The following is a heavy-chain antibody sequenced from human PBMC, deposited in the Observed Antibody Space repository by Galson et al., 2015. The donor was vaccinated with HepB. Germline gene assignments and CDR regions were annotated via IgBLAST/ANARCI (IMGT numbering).Heavy chain of an antibody. Sequence: SVKVSCKASGYTFTSYGISWVRQAPGQGLEWMGWISAYNGNTNYAQKLQGRVTMTTDTSTSTAYMELRSLRSDDTAVYYCARDHPHPHYYDSSGYSNWGQGTLVTVSS. V-gene: IGHV1-18*04. CDR3: ARDHPHPHYYDSSGYSN. CDR2: ISAYNGNT. CDR1: GYTFTSYG. J-gene: IGHJ4*02. D-gene: IGHD3-22*01.